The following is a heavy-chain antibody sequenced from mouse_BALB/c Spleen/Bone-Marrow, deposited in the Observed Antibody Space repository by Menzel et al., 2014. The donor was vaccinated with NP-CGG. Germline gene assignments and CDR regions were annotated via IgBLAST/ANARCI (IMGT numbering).Heavy chain of an antibody. CDR1: GYTFTDHN. CDR2: IYPYNGGT. V-gene: IGHV1S29*02. J-gene: IGHJ1*01. Sequence: EVQLQESGPELVKPGASVKISCKASGYTFTDHNMHWVKQSHGKSLEWIGYIYPYNGGTAYNQKFKSKATLTVDNSSSTAYMELRSLTSEDSAVYYCARGYGNYWYFDVWGAGTTVTVSS. D-gene: IGHD2-1*01. CDR3: ARGYGNYWYFDV.